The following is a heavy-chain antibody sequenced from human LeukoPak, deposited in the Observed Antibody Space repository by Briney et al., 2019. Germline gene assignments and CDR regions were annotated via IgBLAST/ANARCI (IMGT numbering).Heavy chain of an antibody. CDR2: IIPIFGTA. J-gene: IGHJ4*02. V-gene: IGHV1-69*01. CDR1: GGTFISYA. Sequence: SVKVSCKASGGTFISYAISRVRQAPGQGLEWMGGIIPIFGTANYAQKFQGRVTITADESTSTAYMELSSLRSEDTAVYYCARTPNPDFFDDWGQGTLVTVSS. D-gene: IGHD2-21*02. CDR3: ARTPNPDFFDD.